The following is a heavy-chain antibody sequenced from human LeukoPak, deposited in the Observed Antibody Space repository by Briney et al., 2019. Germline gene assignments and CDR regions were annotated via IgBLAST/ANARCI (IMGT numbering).Heavy chain of an antibody. D-gene: IGHD2-15*01. V-gene: IGHV5-51*01. CDR1: GYSFTSYW. Sequence: GESLKISCKGSGYSFTSYWIGWVRQMPGKGLEWMGIIYPGDSDTTYSPSFQGQVTISADKSISTAYLQWSSLKASDTAMHYCARSAGCSGGSCYTPKDYYYYAMDVWGQGTTVTVSS. CDR3: ARSAGCSGGSCYTPKDYYYYAMDV. J-gene: IGHJ6*02. CDR2: IYPGDSDT.